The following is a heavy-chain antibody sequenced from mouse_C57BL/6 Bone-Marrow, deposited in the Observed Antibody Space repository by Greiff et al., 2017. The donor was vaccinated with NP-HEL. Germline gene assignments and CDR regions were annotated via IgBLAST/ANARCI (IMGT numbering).Heavy chain of an antibody. CDR2: IYPGSGST. CDR3: ARNPYGNYDY. D-gene: IGHD2-1*01. V-gene: IGHV1-55*01. CDR1: GYTFTSYW. Sequence: VKLQQPGAEFVKPGASVKLSCKASGYTFTSYWITWVQQRPGQGLEWIGYIYPGSGSTNYNEKLKSKATLTVDTSSSTSYRQLISLTSDDSAVYYGARNPYGNYDYWGQGTTLTVSS. J-gene: IGHJ2*01.